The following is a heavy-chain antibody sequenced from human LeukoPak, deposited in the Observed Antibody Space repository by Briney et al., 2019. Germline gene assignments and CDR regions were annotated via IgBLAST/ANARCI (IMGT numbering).Heavy chain of an antibody. CDR1: GFSLNTDAVA. CDR3: GHFQQHGTYRFDY. Sequence: SGPTLVSPTQTVTLTCTFSGFSLNTDAVAVGWNRQSPGKALEWLALIYWDDTKVYSPSLSSRLTITKDTPKSHVFLTMTNMDPVDTATYYCGHFQQHGTYRFDYWGQGTLVTVSS. CDR2: IYWDDTK. D-gene: IGHD1/OR15-1a*01. V-gene: IGHV2-5*02. J-gene: IGHJ4*02.